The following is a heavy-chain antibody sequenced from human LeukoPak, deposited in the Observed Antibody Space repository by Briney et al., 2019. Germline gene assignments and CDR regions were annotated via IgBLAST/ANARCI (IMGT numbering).Heavy chain of an antibody. Sequence: SETLSLTCTVSGGSISSYYWSWIRQPPGKGLEWIGNIYYSGSTNYNPSLKSRVTISVDTSKNQFSLKLSSVTATDTAVYYCARAGYSGSDFSVWGKGSTVTVSS. V-gene: IGHV4-59*01. CDR1: GGSISSYY. J-gene: IGHJ6*04. CDR2: IYYSGST. D-gene: IGHD5-12*01. CDR3: ARAGYSGSDFSV.